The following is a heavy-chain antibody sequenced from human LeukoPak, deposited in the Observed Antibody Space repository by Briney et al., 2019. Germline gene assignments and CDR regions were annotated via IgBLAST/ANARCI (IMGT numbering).Heavy chain of an antibody. J-gene: IGHJ4*02. CDR3: ARVVKLGYCSSTSCYGGFDY. CDR1: GGTFYNYA. CDR2: IIPILETA. D-gene: IGHD2-2*01. V-gene: IGHV1-69*13. Sequence: SVKVSCKASGGTFYNYAISWVRQAPGQGLEWMGGIIPILETANYAQKFQGRVAITADESASTAYMELSSLRSEDTAVYYCARVVKLGYCSSTSCYGGFDYWGQGTLVTVSS.